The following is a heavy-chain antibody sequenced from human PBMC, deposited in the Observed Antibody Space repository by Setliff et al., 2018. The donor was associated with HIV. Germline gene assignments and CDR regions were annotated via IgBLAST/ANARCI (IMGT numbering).Heavy chain of an antibody. CDR3: ASTYYYDSSGYYLSP. CDR1: GGSINNDIFF. V-gene: IGHV4-31*03. Sequence: SETLSLTCTVSGGSINNDIFFWTWIRQHPGKGLEWIGYIYYSGSTYYNPSLKSRVTMSVDTSKNQFSLKLSSVTAADTAVYYCASTYYYDSSGYYLSPWGQGTLVTVSS. J-gene: IGHJ4*02. CDR2: IYYSGST. D-gene: IGHD3-22*01.